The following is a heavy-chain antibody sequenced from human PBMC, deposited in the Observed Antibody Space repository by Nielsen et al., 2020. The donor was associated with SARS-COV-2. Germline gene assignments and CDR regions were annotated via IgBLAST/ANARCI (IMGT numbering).Heavy chain of an antibody. V-gene: IGHV3-69-1*01. CDR2: FYSGGTT. CDR1: GFSFTSYT. Sequence: GGSLRLSCATSGFSFTSYTMNWVRQAPGKGLEWVSVFYSGGTTLYADSVRGRFTVSRDNAENSLYLQMNSLRDEDTAVYYCARDQDGGAATSNWYFDLWGRGTLVIVSS. CDR3: ARDQDGGAATSNWYFDL. J-gene: IGHJ2*01. D-gene: IGHD6-25*01.